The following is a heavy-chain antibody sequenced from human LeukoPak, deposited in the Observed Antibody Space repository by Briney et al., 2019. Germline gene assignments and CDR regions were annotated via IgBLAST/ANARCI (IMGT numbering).Heavy chain of an antibody. J-gene: IGHJ4*02. D-gene: IGHD2-15*01. Sequence: SETLSLTCTVSGGSISSYSYCWGWIRQPPGKGLGWIWIIYYSGGTYYNPSLKIRVTVSVDTSKNQFSLRLSSVAAADTAVYYCAEVDRIRGRGFDYWGQGTLVTVSS. V-gene: IGHV4-39*07. CDR2: IYYSGGT. CDR3: AEVDRIRGRGFDY. CDR1: GGSISSYSYC.